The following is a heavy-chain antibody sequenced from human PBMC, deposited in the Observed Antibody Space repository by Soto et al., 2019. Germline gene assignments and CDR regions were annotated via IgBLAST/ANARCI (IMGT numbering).Heavy chain of an antibody. V-gene: IGHV3-73*01. CDR2: MRSKVNSYAT. CDR1: GFTFSGSA. Sequence: GGSLRLSCAASGFTFSGSAMHWVRQASGKGLEWVGRMRSKVNSYATACAASVKGRFTISRDDSKNTAYLQMNSLKTEDTAVYYCTTREGHYGDYYYYGMDVWGQGTTVTVS. CDR3: TTREGHYGDYYYYGMDV. J-gene: IGHJ6*02. D-gene: IGHD4-17*01.